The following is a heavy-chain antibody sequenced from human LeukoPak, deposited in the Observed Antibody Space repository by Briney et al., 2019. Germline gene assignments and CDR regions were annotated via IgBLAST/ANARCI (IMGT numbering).Heavy chain of an antibody. Sequence: SVKVSCKASGGTFSSYAISWVRQAPGQGLDWMGGIIPIFGTANYAQKFQGRVTLTVDKSTSTGYMELSSLRFEDTAVYYCARGIDIVVVPPATGLFDYWGPGTLVTVSS. CDR1: GGTFSSYA. J-gene: IGHJ4*02. D-gene: IGHD2-2*01. CDR2: IIPIFGTA. V-gene: IGHV1-69*06. CDR3: ARGIDIVVVPPATGLFDY.